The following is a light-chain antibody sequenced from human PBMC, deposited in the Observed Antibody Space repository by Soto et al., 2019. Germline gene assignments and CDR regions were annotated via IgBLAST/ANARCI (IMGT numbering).Light chain of an antibody. J-gene: IGKJ3*01. V-gene: IGKV1-33*01. CDR1: HDITSF. Sequence: DIQMTQSPSSLSASVGDRVTITCQASHDITSFLDWYQHKPGRAPKLLIYDASILEAGVPTRFSGSVSGTHFTFTISSLQPEDVATDYSQHCDYLPIFGPGTTVHFK. CDR2: DAS. CDR3: QHCDYLPI.